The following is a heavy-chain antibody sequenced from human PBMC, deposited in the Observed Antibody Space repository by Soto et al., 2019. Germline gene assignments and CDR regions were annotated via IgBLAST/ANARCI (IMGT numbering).Heavy chain of an antibody. CDR3: ARWGAAAGHGMDA. D-gene: IGHD6-13*01. V-gene: IGHV3-21*01. Sequence: EVQLVESGGGLVKPGGSLRLSCAASGFTFSSYSMNWVRQAPGKGLEWVSSISSSSSYIYYADSVKGRFTISRDNAKNSLYPQMNSLSAEDTAVYYCARWGAAAGHGMDAWGQGTTVTVSS. CDR2: ISSSSSYI. CDR1: GFTFSSYS. J-gene: IGHJ6*02.